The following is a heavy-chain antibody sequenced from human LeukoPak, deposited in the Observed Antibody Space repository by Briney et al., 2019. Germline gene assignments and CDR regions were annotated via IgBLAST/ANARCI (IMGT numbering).Heavy chain of an antibody. CDR3: AKAGLYCSGGSCYAEGFDP. CDR2: ISGSGGST. CDR1: GFTFSSYA. D-gene: IGHD2-15*01. J-gene: IGHJ5*02. Sequence: PGGSLRLSCAASGFTFSSYAMSWVRQAPGKGLEWVSAISGSGGSTYYADSVKGRFTISRDNPKNTLYLQMNSLRAEDTAVYYCAKAGLYCSGGSCYAEGFDPWGQGTLVTVAS. V-gene: IGHV3-23*01.